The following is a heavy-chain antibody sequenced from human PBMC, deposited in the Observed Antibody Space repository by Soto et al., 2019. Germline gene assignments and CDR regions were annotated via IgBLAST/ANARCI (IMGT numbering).Heavy chain of an antibody. Sequence: XATLSLTCTVSGGSISSYYWSGIRQPPGKGLEWIGYIYYSVSTNYNPSLKSRVTISVDTSKNQFSLKLSSVTAADTAVYYCARDNCSGGSCLYGMEVWGQGTTVTVSS. J-gene: IGHJ6*02. D-gene: IGHD2-15*01. CDR2: IYYSVST. V-gene: IGHV4-59*01. CDR1: GGSISSYY. CDR3: ARDNCSGGSCLYGMEV.